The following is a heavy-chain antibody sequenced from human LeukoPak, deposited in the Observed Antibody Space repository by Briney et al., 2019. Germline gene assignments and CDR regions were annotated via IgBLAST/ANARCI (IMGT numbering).Heavy chain of an antibody. V-gene: IGHV3-21*01. D-gene: IGHD6-19*01. Sequence: GGSLRLSCAASGFTFSSYSMNWVRQAPGEGLEWVSSISSSSSYIYYADSVKGRFTISRDNARNSLYLQMNSLRAEDTAVYYCARVAVADFDYWGQGTLVTVSS. CDR3: ARVAVADFDY. CDR2: ISSSSSYI. CDR1: GFTFSSYS. J-gene: IGHJ4*02.